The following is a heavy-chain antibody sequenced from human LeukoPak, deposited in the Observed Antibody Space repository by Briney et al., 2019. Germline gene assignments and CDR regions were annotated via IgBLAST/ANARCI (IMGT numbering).Heavy chain of an antibody. V-gene: IGHV4-31*03. D-gene: IGHD3-9*01. J-gene: IGHJ3*02. Sequence: SQILSLTCTVSGGSISSGGYYWSWIRQHPGKGLEWIGYIYYSGSTDYNSSLKSRFTMSVDTSKNQFSLKLSSVTAADTAVYYCASADYDMAFDIWGQGTMVTVSS. CDR3: ASADYDMAFDI. CDR2: IYYSGST. CDR1: GGSISSGGYY.